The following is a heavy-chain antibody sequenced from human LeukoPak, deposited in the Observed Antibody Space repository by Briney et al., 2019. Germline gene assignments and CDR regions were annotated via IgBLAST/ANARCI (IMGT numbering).Heavy chain of an antibody. CDR2: IIPIFGTA. V-gene: IGHV1-69*13. Sequence: SVKVSCKASGGTFSSYAISRVRQAPGQGLEWMGGIIPIFGTANYAQKFQGRVTITADESTSTAYMELSSLRSEDTAVYYCARVVSPENWFDPWGQGTLVTVSS. CDR3: ARVVSPENWFDP. J-gene: IGHJ5*02. CDR1: GGTFSSYA. D-gene: IGHD5/OR15-5a*01.